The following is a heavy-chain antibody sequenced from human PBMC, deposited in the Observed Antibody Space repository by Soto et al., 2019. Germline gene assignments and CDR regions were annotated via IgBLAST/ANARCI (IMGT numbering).Heavy chain of an antibody. CDR3: ARSSSSGDYYYYMEV. J-gene: IGHJ6*03. D-gene: IGHD6-6*01. CDR1: GGSFSGYY. V-gene: IGHV4-34*01. CDR2: INHSGST. Sequence: SETLSLTCAVYGGSFSGYYWSWIRQPPGKGLEWIGEINHSGSTNYNPSLKSRVTISVDTSKNQFSLKLSSVTAADTAVYYCARSSSSGDYYYYMEVWGKGTTVTVSS.